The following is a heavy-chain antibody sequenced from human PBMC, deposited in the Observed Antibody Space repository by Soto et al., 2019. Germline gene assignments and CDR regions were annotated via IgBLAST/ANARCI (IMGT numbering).Heavy chain of an antibody. D-gene: IGHD3-10*01. Sequence: QVQLVQSGAEVRKPGSSVKVSCKAFGGTFSRYAFSWVRQAPGQGLEWMGRIIPISGTSNYAQKFHGSVTLTADKSTTTAYMEVSGLSSDDTAVYYCARESPLYGGSTGHFDYWGQGTLVTVSS. CDR1: GGTFSRYA. V-gene: IGHV1-69*06. CDR2: IIPISGTS. CDR3: ARESPLYGGSTGHFDY. J-gene: IGHJ4*02.